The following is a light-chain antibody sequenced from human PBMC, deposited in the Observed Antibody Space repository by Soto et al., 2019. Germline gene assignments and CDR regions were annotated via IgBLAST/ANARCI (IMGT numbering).Light chain of an antibody. V-gene: IGKV3-11*01. Sequence: EIVLTQSPATLSLSPGERATLSCRASQSVSSYLSWYQQKPGQAPRLLMSDASNRATGIPARFSGSGSGTDFTLTISSLEPEDFAVYYCQQRSNSPLTFGRGTKVEIK. CDR3: QQRSNSPLT. J-gene: IGKJ4*01. CDR2: DAS. CDR1: QSVSSY.